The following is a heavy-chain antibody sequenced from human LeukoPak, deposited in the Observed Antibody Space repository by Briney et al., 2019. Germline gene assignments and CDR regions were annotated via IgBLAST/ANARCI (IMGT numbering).Heavy chain of an antibody. CDR2: IFYYGST. J-gene: IGHJ4*02. Sequence: SETLPHVCTVSGASISSYYWSWIRQPPGKGLEWIGHIFYYGSTNYNPSLKSRVTISVDTSNNQFSLKLKSVTAADTAVYYCARGRGDSIIFDYWSQATLVTVSS. D-gene: IGHD2-21*02. CDR1: GASISSYY. V-gene: IGHV4-59*01. CDR3: ARGRGDSIIFDY.